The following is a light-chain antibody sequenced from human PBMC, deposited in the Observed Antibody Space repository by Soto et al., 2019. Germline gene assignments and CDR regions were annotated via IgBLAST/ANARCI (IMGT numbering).Light chain of an antibody. V-gene: IGLV2-11*01. Sequence: QSALTQPRSVSGSPGQSVTISCTGTSSDVGGYNYVSWYQQHPGKAPKLMIYDVNKRPSGVPDRFSGSKSGNTASLTISGLQAVDEADYYCCSYAGSYTVVFGGGTKLTVL. CDR1: SSDVGGYNY. CDR2: DVN. J-gene: IGLJ2*01. CDR3: CSYAGSYTVV.